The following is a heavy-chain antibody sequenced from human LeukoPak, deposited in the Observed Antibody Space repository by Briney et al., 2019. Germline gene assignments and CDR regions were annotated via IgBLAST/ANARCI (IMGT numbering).Heavy chain of an antibody. CDR2: IYWDDDK. CDR1: GFSLSTSGVG. V-gene: IGHV2-5*02. D-gene: IGHD3-3*01. CDR3: AHSKYYDFWSGYSPENWFDS. Sequence: ESGPTLVNPTQTLTLTCTFSGFSLSTSGVGVGWIRQPPGKALEWLALIYWDDDKRYSPSLKSRLTITKDTSKNQVVLTMTNMDPVDTATYYCAHSKYYDFWSGYSPENWFDSWGQGTLVTVSS. J-gene: IGHJ5*01.